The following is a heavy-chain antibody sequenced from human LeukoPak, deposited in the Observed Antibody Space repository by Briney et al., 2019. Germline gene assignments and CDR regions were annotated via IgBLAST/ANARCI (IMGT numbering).Heavy chain of an antibody. CDR2: ISSSGNT. V-gene: IGHV4-59*08. CDR1: GGSISNYY. Sequence: SETLSLTCTVSGGSISNYYWSWIRQPPGKGLEWIGYISSSGNTNYNPSLKSRVTLSVDTSKNQFSLRLTSVAAADTAVYYCARLPGCSGADCFRAFDIWGQGTMVTVSS. D-gene: IGHD2-21*02. CDR3: ARLPGCSGADCFRAFDI. J-gene: IGHJ3*02.